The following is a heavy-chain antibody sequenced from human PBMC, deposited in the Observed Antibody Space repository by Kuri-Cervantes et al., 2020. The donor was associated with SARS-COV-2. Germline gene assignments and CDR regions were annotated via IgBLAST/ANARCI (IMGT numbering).Heavy chain of an antibody. CDR3: ASEMYWRFDL. J-gene: IGHJ2*01. V-gene: IGHV3-7*05. CDR1: GFTFSSYA. Sequence: GESLKISCAASGFTFSSYAMSWVRQAPGKGLEWVAKIKPDGSDTFYGDSLKGRCTISKDNTKNSLYLQMDSLRVEDTAVYFCASEMYWRFDLWGRGTLVTVSS. CDR2: IKPDGSDT.